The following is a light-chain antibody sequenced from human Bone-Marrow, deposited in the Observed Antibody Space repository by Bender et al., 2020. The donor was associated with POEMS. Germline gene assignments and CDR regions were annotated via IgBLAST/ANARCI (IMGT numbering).Light chain of an antibody. CDR3: CSYAGSSTFV. CDR2: YFL. J-gene: IGLJ1*01. V-gene: IGLV2-23*02. CDR1: SSYIGHFNY. Sequence: QSALTQPASVSGSPGQSITISCTETSSYIGHFNYVVWYQQPPGKAPQLLIYYFLKWPSGVSTRFSGSMSGNTAFLTISGLQAEDEADYYCCSYAGSSTFVVGTRTKVAVL.